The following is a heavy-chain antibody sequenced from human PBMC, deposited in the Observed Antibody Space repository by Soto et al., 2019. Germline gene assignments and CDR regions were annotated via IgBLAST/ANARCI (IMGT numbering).Heavy chain of an antibody. CDR2: IYVGDSDT. Sequence: GESLKISCKGSGYSFTNYWIGWVRQIPVKGLEWMGIIYVGDSDTRYSPSFQGQVTISADKSISTAYLQWSSLKASDTAMYYCARLVNIFDFDYWGQGPLVTVSS. D-gene: IGHD2-21*01. V-gene: IGHV5-51*01. CDR3: ARLVNIFDFDY. J-gene: IGHJ4*02. CDR1: GYSFTNYW.